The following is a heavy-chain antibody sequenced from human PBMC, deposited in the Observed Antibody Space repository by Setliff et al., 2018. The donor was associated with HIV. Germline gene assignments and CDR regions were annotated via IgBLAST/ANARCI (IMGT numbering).Heavy chain of an antibody. CDR1: GFTFSFYS. CDR3: AREGKLLMGDSDAFDI. J-gene: IGHJ3*02. Sequence: GGSLRLSCAASGFTFSFYSMNWVRQAPGKGLEWVSTITSSSNYIYYADSVKGRFTISRDNAKNSLYLQMNSLRAEDMAVYYCAREGKLLMGDSDAFDIWGQGTMVTVSS. V-gene: IGHV3-21*01. D-gene: IGHD3-16*01. CDR2: ITSSSNYI.